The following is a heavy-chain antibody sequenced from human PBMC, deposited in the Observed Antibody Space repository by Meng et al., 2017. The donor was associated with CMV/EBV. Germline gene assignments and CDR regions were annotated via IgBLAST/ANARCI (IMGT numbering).Heavy chain of an antibody. CDR2: ISGSGGST. J-gene: IGHJ6*02. Sequence: GGSLRLSCAASGFTFSSYAMSWVRQAPGKGLEWVSAISGSGGSTYYADSVKGRFTISRDNSKNTLYLQMNSLRAEDTAVYYCAKEAHRYCGGDCYSNGMDVWGQGTTVTVSS. CDR3: AKEAHRYCGGDCYSNGMDV. CDR1: GFTFSSYA. V-gene: IGHV3-23*01. D-gene: IGHD2-21*01.